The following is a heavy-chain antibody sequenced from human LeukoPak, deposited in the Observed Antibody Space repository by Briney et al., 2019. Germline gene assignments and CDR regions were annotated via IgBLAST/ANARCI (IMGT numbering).Heavy chain of an antibody. CDR1: GYTFTGSGWY. Sequence: GDSVKVSCKASGYTFTGSGWYLYWLRQAPGQGLECVGWIHPNNGATLYAQKFQGRAAMTTDTSISTAYMELSRLRPDDTAMYYCARDGPAQMVDFDYWGQGTLVTVSS. J-gene: IGHJ4*02. CDR2: IHPNNGAT. V-gene: IGHV1-2*02. D-gene: IGHD3-10*01. CDR3: ARDGPAQMVDFDY.